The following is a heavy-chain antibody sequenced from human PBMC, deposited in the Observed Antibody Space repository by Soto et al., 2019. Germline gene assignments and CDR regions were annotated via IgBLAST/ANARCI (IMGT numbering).Heavy chain of an antibody. Sequence: QVQLQESGPGLVKPSETLTLTCTVSGDSFSDYYWNWIHQVPGKGLEWIGFVFHSATTSYNPSLTSRVAISDDTSKKQYSLRLTSVTAADTAIYYCARGHYSSGWPIDHWGQGILVTVSA. V-gene: IGHV4-59*01. CDR2: VFHSATT. D-gene: IGHD6-19*01. CDR1: GDSFSDYY. J-gene: IGHJ4*02. CDR3: ARGHYSSGWPIDH.